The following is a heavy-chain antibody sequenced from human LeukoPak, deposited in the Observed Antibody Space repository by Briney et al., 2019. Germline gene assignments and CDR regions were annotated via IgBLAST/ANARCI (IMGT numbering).Heavy chain of an antibody. J-gene: IGHJ6*03. D-gene: IGHD6-19*01. Sequence: GGSLRLSCAASGFTFSTYNINSVRQAPGKGLELDSYISSSSSTINYADSVKGRFTISRDNAKNSLYLQMNSLRAEDTAVDYCARDGSSGWSPMDVWGKGTTVTVSS. CDR1: GFTFSTYN. V-gene: IGHV3-48*01. CDR3: ARDGSSGWSPMDV. CDR2: ISSSSSTI.